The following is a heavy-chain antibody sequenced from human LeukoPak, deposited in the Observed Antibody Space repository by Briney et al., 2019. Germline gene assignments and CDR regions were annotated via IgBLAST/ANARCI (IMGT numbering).Heavy chain of an antibody. V-gene: IGHV3-73*01. CDR2: IRSKANSYAT. CDR3: AKDPRRYSRTGGYFDY. D-gene: IGHD6-13*01. Sequence: PGGSLRLSCAASGFTFSGSAMHWVRQASGKGLEWVGRIRSKANSYATAYAASVKGRFTISRDNSRNTLYLQMISLRTEDTAVYYCAKDPRRYSRTGGYFDYWGQGTLVTVSS. CDR1: GFTFSGSA. J-gene: IGHJ4*02.